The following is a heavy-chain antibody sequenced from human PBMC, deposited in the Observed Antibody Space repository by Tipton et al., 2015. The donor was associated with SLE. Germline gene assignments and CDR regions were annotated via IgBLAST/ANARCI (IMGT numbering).Heavy chain of an antibody. V-gene: IGHV3-9*01. Sequence: SLRLSCAASGFTFDDYAMHWVRQAPGKGLEWVSGISWNSGSIGYADSVKGRFTISRDNAKNSLYLQMNSLRAEDTALYYCARDNFWNRGYYFGGGEDYYYYYMDVWGKGTTVTVSS. CDR3: ARDNFWNRGYYFGGGEDYYYYYMDV. CDR2: ISWNSGSI. J-gene: IGHJ6*03. D-gene: IGHD3-3*01. CDR1: GFTFDDYA.